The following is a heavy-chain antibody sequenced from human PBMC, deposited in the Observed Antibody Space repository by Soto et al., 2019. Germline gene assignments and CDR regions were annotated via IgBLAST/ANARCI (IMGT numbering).Heavy chain of an antibody. Sequence: QQQLVQSGAGVKKPGSSVKVSCKASGGTFGNYAISWVRQAPGQELEWMGKIIPIFKTANYAQQLKCRITITANRSPRTPISYLELISLRSVDTALYYCARVSIPAFYGEDVWGQATTVTVSS. CDR2: IIPIFKTA. J-gene: IGHJ6*01. D-gene: IGHD2-21*01. CDR1: GGTFGNYA. V-gene: IGHV1-69*06. CDR3: ARVSIPAFYGEDV.